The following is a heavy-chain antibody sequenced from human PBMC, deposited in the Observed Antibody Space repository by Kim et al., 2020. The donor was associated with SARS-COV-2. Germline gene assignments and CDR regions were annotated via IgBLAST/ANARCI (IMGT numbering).Heavy chain of an antibody. V-gene: IGHV4-59*04. CDR2: VFYTGNT. Sequence: SETLSLNCTVSGASISDYYWSWFRQPPGQGLDWIGDVFYTGNTNYNPSLQGRVILSVDTSHNHVSLRLTYVTAADTAIYYCAKSRSRLSNSAIDYWGPGALISVSS. CDR3: AKSRSRLSNSAIDY. D-gene: IGHD1-1*01. CDR1: GASISDYY. J-gene: IGHJ4*02.